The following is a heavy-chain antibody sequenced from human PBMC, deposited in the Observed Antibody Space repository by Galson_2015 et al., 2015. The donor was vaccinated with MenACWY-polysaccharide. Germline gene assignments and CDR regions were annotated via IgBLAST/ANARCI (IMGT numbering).Heavy chain of an antibody. CDR1: GGSMLSTRHC. V-gene: IGHV4-61*02. Sequence: LSLTCTVSGGSMLSTRHCWSWMRQPAGKGLEWIGRICTSGSTNYNTSLKSRVTISIDTSKNQFSLRLSSVIAADTAVYYCARDDVQAEFWGQGTLVTVSS. CDR2: ICTSGST. CDR3: ARDDVQAEF. D-gene: IGHD3-10*01. J-gene: IGHJ4*02.